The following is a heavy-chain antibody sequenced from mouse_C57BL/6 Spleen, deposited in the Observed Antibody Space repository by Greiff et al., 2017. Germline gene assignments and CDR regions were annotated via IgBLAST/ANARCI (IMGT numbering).Heavy chain of an antibody. V-gene: IGHV8-12*01. J-gene: IGHJ2*01. CDR3: ARRVYGYFDD. CDR2: IYWDSDK. D-gene: IGHD1-1*01. CDR1: GFSLSTSGMG. Sequence: VTLKVSGPGILQSSQTLSLTCSFSGFSLSTSGMGVSWIRQPSVKGLEWLAHIYWDSDKRYTPSLQRRPTISKDTARNQVFLKITSVDTADTATYYCARRVYGYFDDWGQGTTLTVSS.